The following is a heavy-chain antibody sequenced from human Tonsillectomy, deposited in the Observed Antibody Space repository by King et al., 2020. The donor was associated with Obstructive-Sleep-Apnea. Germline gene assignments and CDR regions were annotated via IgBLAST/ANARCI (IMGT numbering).Heavy chain of an antibody. CDR3: ASVSRPARSFDP. V-gene: IGHV4-30-4*01. Sequence: QLQESGPGLVKSSQTLSLTCTVSGGSISSSGDYYWSWIRQPPGKGLEWIGYIYYSGTTYYNPSLKSRITISVDTSKNQFSLKLSSVTAADTAVYYCASVSRPARSFDPWGQGTLVTVSS. J-gene: IGHJ5*02. CDR1: GGSISSSGDYY. CDR2: IYYSGTT. D-gene: IGHD2-2*01.